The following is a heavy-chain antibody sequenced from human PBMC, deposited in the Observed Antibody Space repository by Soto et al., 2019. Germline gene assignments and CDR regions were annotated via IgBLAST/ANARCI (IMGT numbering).Heavy chain of an antibody. CDR2: ISSSGSTI. D-gene: IGHD6-19*01. CDR3: ASVVAGTFESMDV. J-gene: IGHJ6*02. CDR1: GFTFSDYY. V-gene: IGHV3-11*01. Sequence: KPGGSLRLSCAASGFTFSDYYMSWIRQAPGKGLEWVSYISSSGSTIYYADSVKGRFTISRDNAKNSLYLQMNSLRAEDTAVYYCASVVAGTFESMDVWGQGTTVTVSS.